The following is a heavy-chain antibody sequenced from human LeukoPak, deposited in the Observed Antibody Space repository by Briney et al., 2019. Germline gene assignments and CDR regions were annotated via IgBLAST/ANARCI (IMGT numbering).Heavy chain of an antibody. Sequence: ASVKVSCKASGYTFTGYYMHWVRQAPGQGLEWMGWINPNSCGTNYAQKFQGRVTMTRDTSISTAYMELSRLRSDDTAVYYCARTSTSCYCSDYWGQGTLVTVSS. D-gene: IGHD2-2*01. CDR2: INPNSCGT. CDR1: GYTFTGYY. CDR3: ARTSTSCYCSDY. V-gene: IGHV1-2*02. J-gene: IGHJ4*02.